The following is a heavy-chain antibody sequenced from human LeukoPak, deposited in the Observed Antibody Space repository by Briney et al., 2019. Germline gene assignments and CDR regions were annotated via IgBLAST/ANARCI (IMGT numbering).Heavy chain of an antibody. Sequence: ETLSLTCTVSGGSFSSGSYYWSWIRQPPGKGLEWIGYIYYSGSTNYNPSLKSRVTISVDTSKNQFSLKLSSVTAADTAVYYCARDLENYYDSSGYYYGGFDPWGQGTLVTVSS. CDR1: GGSFSSGSYY. J-gene: IGHJ5*02. D-gene: IGHD3-22*01. CDR3: ARDLENYYDSSGYYYGGFDP. V-gene: IGHV4-61*01. CDR2: IYYSGST.